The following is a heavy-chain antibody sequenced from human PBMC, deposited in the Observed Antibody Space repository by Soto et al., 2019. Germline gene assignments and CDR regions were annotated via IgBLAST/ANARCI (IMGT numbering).Heavy chain of an antibody. D-gene: IGHD5-12*01. CDR3: ATHRRDYSGYDHYYYYGMDV. Sequence: GGSLRLSCAASGFTFSSYAMSWVRQAPGKGLEWVSAISGSGGSTYYADSVKGRFTISRDNSKNTLYLQMNSLRAEDTAVYYCATHRRDYSGYDHYYYYGMDVWGQGTTVTVSS. J-gene: IGHJ6*02. CDR1: GFTFSSYA. V-gene: IGHV3-23*01. CDR2: ISGSGGST.